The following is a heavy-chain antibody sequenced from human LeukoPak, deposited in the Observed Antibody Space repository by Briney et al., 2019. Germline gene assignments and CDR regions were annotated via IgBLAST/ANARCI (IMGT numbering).Heavy chain of an antibody. CDR3: ARSRIAVAPFDY. Sequence: EASVKVSCKASGGTFSSYAISWVRQAPGQGLEWMGGIIPIFGTANYAQKFQGSVTITTDESTSTAYMELSSLRSEDTAVYYCARSRIAVAPFDYWGQGTLVTVSS. J-gene: IGHJ4*02. CDR1: GGTFSSYA. V-gene: IGHV1-69*05. D-gene: IGHD6-19*01. CDR2: IIPIFGTA.